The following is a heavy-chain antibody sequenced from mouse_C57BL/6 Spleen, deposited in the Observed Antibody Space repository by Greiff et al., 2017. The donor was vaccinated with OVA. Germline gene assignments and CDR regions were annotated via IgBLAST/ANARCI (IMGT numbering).Heavy chain of an antibody. CDR1: GYAFTNYL. D-gene: IGHD2-4*01. J-gene: IGHJ4*01. Sequence: QVQLQQSGAELVRPGTSVKESCKASGYAFTNYLIEWVKQRPGQGLEWIGVINPGSGGTNYNEKFKGKATLTADKSSSTAYMQLSSLTSEDSAVYFCARGDYDVAYYAMDYWGQGTSVTVSS. CDR3: ARGDYDVAYYAMDY. CDR2: INPGSGGT. V-gene: IGHV1-54*01.